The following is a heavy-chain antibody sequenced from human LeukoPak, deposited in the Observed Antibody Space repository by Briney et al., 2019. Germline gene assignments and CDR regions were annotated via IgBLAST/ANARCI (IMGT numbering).Heavy chain of an antibody. J-gene: IGHJ6*03. D-gene: IGHD4-11*01. CDR1: GGTFSSYA. CDR3: ARVVYSNYGDYYYYMDV. V-gene: IGHV1-69*05. CDR2: IIPIFGTA. Sequence: SVKVSCKASGGTFSSYAISWVRQAPGQGLEWMGGIIPIFGTANYAQKFQGRVTITTDESTSTAYMELSSLRSEDTAVYYCARVVYSNYGDYYYYMDVWGKGTTVTVSS.